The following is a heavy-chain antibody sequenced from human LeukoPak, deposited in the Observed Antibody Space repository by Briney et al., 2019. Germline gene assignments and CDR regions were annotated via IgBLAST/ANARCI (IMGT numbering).Heavy chain of an antibody. J-gene: IGHJ4*02. CDR1: GGSFNTYY. Sequence: PSETLSLTCTVSGVSGGSFNTYYWGWVRQPARRGLEWIGRIYTSENTNYYPALKSRVTISIDKPKKQFSLKLSPVTAADTAVYYCAREGASSFWGSYEYWGQGILVTVSS. V-gene: IGHV4-4*07. D-gene: IGHD1-26*01. CDR3: AREGASSFWGSYEY. CDR2: IYTSENT.